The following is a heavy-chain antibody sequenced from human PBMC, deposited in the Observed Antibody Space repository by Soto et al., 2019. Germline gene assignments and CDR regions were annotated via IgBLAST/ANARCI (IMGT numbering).Heavy chain of an antibody. D-gene: IGHD2-2*01. J-gene: IGHJ4*02. Sequence: PSETLSLTCTVSGAFVSNRAYYWGWVRQSPGKGLEWIGSIYYSGSTYDNPSLKSRVSLSVDTSKNQFSLQLHSLTAADTAVYYCARQPRRTSTYCLGYDYYLESWGQGTLVTVSS. CDR3: ARQPRRTSTYCLGYDYYLES. CDR1: GAFVSNRAYY. CDR2: IYYSGST. V-gene: IGHV4-39*01.